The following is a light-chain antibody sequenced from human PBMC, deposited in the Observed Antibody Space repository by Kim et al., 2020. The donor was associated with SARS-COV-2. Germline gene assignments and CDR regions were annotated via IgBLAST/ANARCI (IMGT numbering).Light chain of an antibody. J-gene: IGLJ2*01. CDR2: GKD. CDR1: SLRSYY. V-gene: IGLV3-19*01. Sequence: SSELTQDSAVSVALGQTVRITCQGDSLRSYYATWYQQKPGQAPVLVIYGKDNRPSGIPDRFSGSSSGNTASLTITGTQAEDEADYYCNSRDTSDNHLVVFGGGTQLTVL. CDR3: NSRDTSDNHLVV.